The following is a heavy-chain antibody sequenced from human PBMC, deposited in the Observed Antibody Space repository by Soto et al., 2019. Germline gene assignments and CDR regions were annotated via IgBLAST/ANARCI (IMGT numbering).Heavy chain of an antibody. J-gene: IGHJ3*02. V-gene: IGHV4-4*02. CDR1: GVSISIPNW. CDR3: ARGKFYAFDI. Sequence: QVQLQESGPGLVKPSGTLSLTCAVSGVSISIPNWWAWVRQAPGKGLEWIGEIDHGGTTNYNPSHNSRVTISLDRSKNQVSLRVSSVAAADTAVYFCARGKFYAFDIWGQGTMVTVSS. CDR2: IDHGGTT.